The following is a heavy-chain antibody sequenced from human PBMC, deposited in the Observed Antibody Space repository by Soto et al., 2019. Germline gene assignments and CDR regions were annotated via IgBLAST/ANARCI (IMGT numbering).Heavy chain of an antibody. Sequence: PSETLSLTCTVSGDSISGGASFWSWIRQPPGKGLEWIANVYYSGSSYYNPSLKSRLTISVDTTKNQFSLQLKSMTAADTAVYYCAKLSRTSSTCYFPGCLYPWGRGRLVTVSS. CDR2: VYYSGSS. CDR3: AKLSRTSSTCYFPGCLYP. D-gene: IGHD2-2*01. J-gene: IGHJ5*02. V-gene: IGHV4-31*03. CDR1: GDSISGGASF.